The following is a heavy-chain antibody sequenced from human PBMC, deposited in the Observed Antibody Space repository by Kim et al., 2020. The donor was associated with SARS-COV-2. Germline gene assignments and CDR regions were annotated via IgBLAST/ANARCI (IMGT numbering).Heavy chain of an antibody. J-gene: IGHJ4*02. CDR2: INPNSGGT. CDR3: ASGQGATYNWNSNFDY. D-gene: IGHD1-7*01. Sequence: ASVKVSCKASGYTFTGYYMHWVRQAPGQGLEWMGWINPNSGGTNYAQKFQGRVTMTRDTSISTAYMELSRLRSDDTAVYYCASGQGATYNWNSNFDYWGQGTLVTVSS. CDR1: GYTFTGYY. V-gene: IGHV1-2*02.